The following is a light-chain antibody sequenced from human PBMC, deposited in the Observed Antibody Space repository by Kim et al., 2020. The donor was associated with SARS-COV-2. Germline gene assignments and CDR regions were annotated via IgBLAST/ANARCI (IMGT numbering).Light chain of an antibody. V-gene: IGKV3-11*01. CDR3: QERSSSPRST. Sequence: SPEERATRSCRASQSVSNTFASYTQKPGQAPTRLIYAVHTRATGIPARCSGTGSVTDFTLTISRLETEDFALYYSQERSSSPRSTLVGGTTV. CDR2: AVH. J-gene: IGKJ4*01. CDR1: QSVSNT.